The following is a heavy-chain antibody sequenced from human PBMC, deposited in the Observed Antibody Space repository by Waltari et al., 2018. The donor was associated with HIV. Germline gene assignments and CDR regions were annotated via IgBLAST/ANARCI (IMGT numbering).Heavy chain of an antibody. CDR3: ARGGFYGSGSKVN. Sequence: EVQLVESGGGLVQPGGSLRLSCAASGFTFSSYWMSWVRQAPGKGLEGVANIKQDGSEKDYVDSVNGRFTISRDNAENSLYLQMNSLRAEDTAVYYWARGGFYGSGSKVNWGQGTLVTVSS. D-gene: IGHD3-10*01. J-gene: IGHJ4*02. CDR1: GFTFSSYW. CDR2: IKQDGSEK. V-gene: IGHV3-7*04.